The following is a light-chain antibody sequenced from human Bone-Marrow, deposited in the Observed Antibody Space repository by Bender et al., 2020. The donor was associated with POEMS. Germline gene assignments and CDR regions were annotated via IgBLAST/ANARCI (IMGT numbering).Light chain of an antibody. V-gene: IGLV1-44*01. CDR1: DSNFGANN. CDR2: SNY. Sequence: QSVLTQPPSASGTPGQSVIISCSGTDSNFGANNVNWYQHLPGTAPRLVVYSNYQRPSGVPARFSGSKSGTSASLAISDIQSEDEADYYCAAWDDSLSGSYVFGAGTKVTVL. CDR3: AAWDDSLSGSYV. J-gene: IGLJ1*01.